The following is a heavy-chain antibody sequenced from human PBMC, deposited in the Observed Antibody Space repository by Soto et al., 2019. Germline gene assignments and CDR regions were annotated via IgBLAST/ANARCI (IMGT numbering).Heavy chain of an antibody. V-gene: IGHV3-30-3*01. Sequence: PGGSLRLSCAASGFTFSSYAMHWVRQAPGKGLEWVAVISYDGSNKYYADSVKGRFTISRDNSKNTLYLQMNSLRAEDTAVYYCARRLVGALDYWGQGTLVTVSS. CDR3: ARRLVGALDY. D-gene: IGHD1-26*01. J-gene: IGHJ4*02. CDR1: GFTFSSYA. CDR2: ISYDGSNK.